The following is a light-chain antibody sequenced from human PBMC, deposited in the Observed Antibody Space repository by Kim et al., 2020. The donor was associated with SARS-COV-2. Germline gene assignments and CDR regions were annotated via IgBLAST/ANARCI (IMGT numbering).Light chain of an antibody. CDR1: QSISRY. CDR2: AAS. V-gene: IGKV1-39*01. J-gene: IGKJ1*01. Sequence: DIQMTQSPFSLSASVGDRVTITCRASQSISRYLNWYQQKPGKAPKLLIYAASTLQSGVPSRFSGSGSGTDFTLTINSLQPEDFATYYCQQSYSTPSWTFGQGTKLEI. CDR3: QQSYSTPSWT.